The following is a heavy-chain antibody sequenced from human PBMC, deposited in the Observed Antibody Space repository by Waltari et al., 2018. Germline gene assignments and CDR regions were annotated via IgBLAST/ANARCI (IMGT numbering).Heavy chain of an antibody. CDR2: IDSGGST. V-gene: IGHV3-23*03. Sequence: EVQLLESGGGLVQPGGSLRLSCAASGFTFSSYAMSWVRQAPGKGLEWVSVIDSGGSTYYADSVKGRFTISRDNSKNTLYLQMNSLRAEDTAVYYCANPGSYIDYWGQGTLVTVSS. D-gene: IGHD1-26*01. J-gene: IGHJ4*02. CDR1: GFTFSSYA. CDR3: ANPGSYIDY.